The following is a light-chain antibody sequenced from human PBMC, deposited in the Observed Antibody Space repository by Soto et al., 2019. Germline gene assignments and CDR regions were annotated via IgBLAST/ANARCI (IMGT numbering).Light chain of an antibody. CDR1: QDIRDD. Sequence: DIQMTQSPSSLSASVGDRITITCRASQDIRDDLVWYQQKPGKAPERLIYETSTLQSGVPSRFSGSGAATEFTLTISSLQPEDSAIYYCLQHNRYPLTFGGGTKVEIK. CDR3: LQHNRYPLT. V-gene: IGKV1-17*01. CDR2: ETS. J-gene: IGKJ4*01.